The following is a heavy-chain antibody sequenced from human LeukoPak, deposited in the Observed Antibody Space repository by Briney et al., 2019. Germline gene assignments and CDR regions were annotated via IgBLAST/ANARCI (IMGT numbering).Heavy chain of an antibody. V-gene: IGHV4-30-4*01. CDR1: GGSISSGDYY. D-gene: IGHD3-16*02. CDR2: IYYSGST. Sequence: SETLSLTCTVSGGSISSGDYYWSWIRQPPGKGLEWIGYIYYSGSTYYNPSLKSRVTISVDTSKNQFSLKLSSVTAADTAVYYCARHTDYVWGSYHYNWFDPWGQGTLVTVSS. J-gene: IGHJ5*02. CDR3: ARHTDYVWGSYHYNWFDP.